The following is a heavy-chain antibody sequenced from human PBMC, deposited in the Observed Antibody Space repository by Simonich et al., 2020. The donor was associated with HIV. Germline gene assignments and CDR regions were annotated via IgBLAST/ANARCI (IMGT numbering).Heavy chain of an antibody. CDR3: ARVAGTRPGTNWFDP. V-gene: IGHV7-4-1*02. Sequence: QVQLVQSGAEVKKPGASVKVSCKASGYIFTSYGISWVRQAPGQGLEWMGVINTNTGHPTYVQGFTGRFVFSLDTSVSTAYLQISSLKAEDPAVYYCARVAGTRPGTNWFDPWGQGTLVTVSS. CDR2: INTNTGHP. D-gene: IGHD1-7*01. CDR1: GYIFTSYG. J-gene: IGHJ5*02.